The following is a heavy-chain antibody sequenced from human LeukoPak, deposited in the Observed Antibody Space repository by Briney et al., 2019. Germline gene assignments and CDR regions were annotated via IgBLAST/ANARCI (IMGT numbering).Heavy chain of an antibody. V-gene: IGHV3-21*01. J-gene: IGHJ4*02. CDR2: ISSTTSYI. CDR3: ARHDGDYGVKVPFDY. CDR1: GFTFSSYA. D-gene: IGHD4-17*01. Sequence: GGSLRLSCAASGFTFSSYAMSWVRQAPGKGLEWVSSISSTTSYIYYADSMKGRFTISRDNAKNSLYLQMNSLRAEDTAVYYCARHDGDYGVKVPFDYWGQGTLVTVSS.